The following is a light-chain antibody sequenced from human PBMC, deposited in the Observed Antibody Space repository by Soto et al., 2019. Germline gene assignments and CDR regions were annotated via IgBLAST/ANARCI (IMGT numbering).Light chain of an antibody. V-gene: IGKV1-5*01. CDR2: HAS. Sequence: DIQMTQSPSALSASVGDRVTITCRASQSISGWLAWYQQKPGKAPNLLIYHASSLRSGVPSRFSGSGSGTEFTLTISSLLPDDFATYYCQQYNNYLYTFGQGTKLEIK. J-gene: IGKJ2*01. CDR1: QSISGW. CDR3: QQYNNYLYT.